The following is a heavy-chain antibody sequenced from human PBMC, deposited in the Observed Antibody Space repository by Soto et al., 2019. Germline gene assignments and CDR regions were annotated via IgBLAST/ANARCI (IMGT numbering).Heavy chain of an antibody. CDR2: IYHSGSS. J-gene: IGHJ4*02. V-gene: IGHV4-4*02. CDR3: ASKTYASKGTFDY. D-gene: IGHD2-2*01. Sequence: QVQLQESGPGLVKPSGTLSLTCTVSGGSISTSQWWSWLRQPPGKGLEWIGEIYHSGSSNYNTSLKTRVTISVDKSKNQFSLKLNSVAAADTAVYYCASKTYASKGTFDYWGQGTLVTVSS. CDR1: GGSISTSQW.